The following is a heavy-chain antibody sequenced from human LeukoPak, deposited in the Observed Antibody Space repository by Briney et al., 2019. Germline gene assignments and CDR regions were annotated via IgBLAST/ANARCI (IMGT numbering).Heavy chain of an antibody. J-gene: IGHJ4*02. CDR1: GGSIGSYY. Sequence: SETLSLTCTVSGGSIGSYYWSWIRQPPGKGLEWIGYIYYSGSTNYNPSLKSRVTISVDTSKNHFSLKLSSVTAADTAVYYCARGDYCSSTSCYSYYFDYWGQGTLVTVSS. CDR3: ARGDYCSSTSCYSYYFDY. CDR2: IYYSGST. V-gene: IGHV4-59*01. D-gene: IGHD2-2*01.